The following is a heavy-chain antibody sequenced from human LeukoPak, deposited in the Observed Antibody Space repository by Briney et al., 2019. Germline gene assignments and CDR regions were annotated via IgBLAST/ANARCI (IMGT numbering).Heavy chain of an antibody. CDR2: MNPNSGNT. CDR1: GYTFTRYD. V-gene: IGHV1-8*01. D-gene: IGHD5-12*01. J-gene: IGHJ4*02. CDR3: ARSSGGYDWDY. Sequence: SSVKVSCKASGYTFTRYDINGVRQATGQGLEWMGWMNPNSGNTGYAQKFQGRVTMTRNTSISTAYMELSSLRSEDTAVYYCARSSGGYDWDYWGQGPLVTVSS.